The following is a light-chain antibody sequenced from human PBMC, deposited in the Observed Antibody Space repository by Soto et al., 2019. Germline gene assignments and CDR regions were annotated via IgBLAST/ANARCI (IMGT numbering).Light chain of an antibody. CDR1: QSVSYY. J-gene: IGKJ5*01. V-gene: IGKV3-11*01. CDR3: QQRFTWPSIT. Sequence: EIVLTQSPATLSLSPGERASLSCRASQSVSYYLAWYQQKPGQAPRLLIYDVSNRATGIPARFSGGGSGTDFTLTISSLEPEDSAVYYCQQRFTWPSITFGQGTRLEIK. CDR2: DVS.